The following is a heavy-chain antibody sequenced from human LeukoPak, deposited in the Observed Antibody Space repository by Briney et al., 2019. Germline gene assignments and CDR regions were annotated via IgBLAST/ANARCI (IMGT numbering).Heavy chain of an antibody. V-gene: IGHV3-30*02. CDR2: IRYDGSNK. Sequence: GGSLRLSCAASGFIFSSYGMHWVRQAPGKGLEWAAFIRYDGSNKYYADSVKGRFTISRDNAKNSLYLQMNSLRAEDTAVYYCARLREIPVFGVVTKSTSYFDYWGQGTLVTVSS. CDR3: ARLREIPVFGVVTKSTSYFDY. D-gene: IGHD3-3*01. CDR1: GFIFSSYG. J-gene: IGHJ4*02.